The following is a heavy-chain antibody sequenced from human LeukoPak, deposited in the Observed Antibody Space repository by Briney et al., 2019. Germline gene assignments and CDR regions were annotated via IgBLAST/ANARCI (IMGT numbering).Heavy chain of an antibody. CDR2: IIPMFGTA. Sequence: SVKVSCKASGGTFSSYAISWVRQAPGQGLEWMGGIIPMFGTANYAQKFQGRVTITADESANIAYMELSSLRSEDTAVYYCARGPFPPAATVATNNWFDPWGQGTLVTVST. CDR3: ARGPFPPAATVATNNWFDP. D-gene: IGHD6-13*01. V-gene: IGHV1-69*13. J-gene: IGHJ5*02. CDR1: GGTFSSYA.